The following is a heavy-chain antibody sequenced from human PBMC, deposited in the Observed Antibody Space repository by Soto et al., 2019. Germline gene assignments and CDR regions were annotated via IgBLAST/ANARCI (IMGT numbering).Heavy chain of an antibody. Sequence: GGSLRLSCAASGFTFSSYGMHWVRRAPGKGLEWVAVISYDGSNKYYADSVKGRFTISRDNSKNTLYLQMNSLRAEDTAVYYCAKDRHSSSHFDYWGQGTLVTVSS. CDR1: GFTFSSYG. V-gene: IGHV3-30*18. D-gene: IGHD6-13*01. CDR3: AKDRHSSSHFDY. CDR2: ISYDGSNK. J-gene: IGHJ4*02.